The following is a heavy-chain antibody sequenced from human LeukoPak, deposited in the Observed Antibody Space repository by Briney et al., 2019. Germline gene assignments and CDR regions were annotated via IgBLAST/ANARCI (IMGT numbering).Heavy chain of an antibody. V-gene: IGHV1-18*01. D-gene: IGHD1-1*01. J-gene: IGHJ3*02. Sequence: ASVKVSCKASGFSFPSYGISWVRQAPGQGLEWIGWITAYDGDTNYAEKFQGRATMATDTSTSTASMELWSLRSDDTAVYYCARDWQLPSGPDVFDTWGQGTVVTVSS. CDR2: ITAYDGDT. CDR1: GFSFPSYG. CDR3: ARDWQLPSGPDVFDT.